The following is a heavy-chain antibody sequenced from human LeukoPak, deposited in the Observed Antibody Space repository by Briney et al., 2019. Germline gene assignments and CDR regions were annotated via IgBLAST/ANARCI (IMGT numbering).Heavy chain of an antibody. V-gene: IGHV1-2*02. CDR2: INPNSGGT. J-gene: IGHJ5*02. CDR3: ARESGIAAAGYIFSWFDP. D-gene: IGHD6-13*01. Sequence: ASVKVSCKASGYTFTGYYMHWVRQAPGQGLEWMGWINPNSGGTNYAQKFQGRVTMTRDTSISTAYMELSRLRSDDTAVYYCARESGIAAAGYIFSWFDPWGQGTLVTVSS. CDR1: GYTFTGYY.